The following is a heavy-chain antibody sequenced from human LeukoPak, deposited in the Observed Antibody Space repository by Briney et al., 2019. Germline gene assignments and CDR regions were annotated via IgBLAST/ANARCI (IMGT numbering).Heavy chain of an antibody. J-gene: IGHJ5*02. CDR3: ARDFWVGYSSSWYVNWFDP. CDR1: GYTLTELS. V-gene: IGHV1-24*01. CDR2: FDPEDGET. Sequence: ASVKVSCKVSGYTLTELSMHWVRQAPGKGLEWMGGFDPEDGETIYAQKFQGRVTMTEDTSTDTAYMELSSLRSDDTAVYYCARDFWVGYSSSWYVNWFDPWGQGTLVTVSS. D-gene: IGHD6-13*01.